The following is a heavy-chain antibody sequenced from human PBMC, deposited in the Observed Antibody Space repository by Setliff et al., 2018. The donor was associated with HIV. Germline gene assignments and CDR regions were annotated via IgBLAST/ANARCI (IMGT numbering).Heavy chain of an antibody. CDR1: GFTFSNFA. J-gene: IGHJ6*03. CDR2: IYGGGSYT. V-gene: IGHV3-23*03. CDR3: VKGAPDYDTNPFYYYFYMHV. D-gene: IGHD2-8*01. Sequence: GGSLRLSCAASGFTFSNFAMSWVRQAPGKGLELVSTIYGGGSYTYYADSVKGRFTISRDNSQNTLSLQMTGLSVEDAAVYYCVKGAPDYDTNPFYYYFYMHVWGKGTTVTVSS.